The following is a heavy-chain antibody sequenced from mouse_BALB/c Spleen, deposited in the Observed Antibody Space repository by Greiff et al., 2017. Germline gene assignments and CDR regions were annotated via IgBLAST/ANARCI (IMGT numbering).Heavy chain of an antibody. Sequence: EVKLVESGGGLVQPGGSLKLSCAASGFTFSSYGMSWVRQTPDKRLELVATINSNGGSTYYPDSVKGRFTISRDNAKNTLYLQMSSLKSEDTAMYYCAREGTTWYFDVWGAGTTVTVSS. CDR3: AREGTTWYFDV. CDR2: INSNGGST. D-gene: IGHD1-1*01. V-gene: IGHV5-6-3*01. CDR1: GFTFSSYG. J-gene: IGHJ1*01.